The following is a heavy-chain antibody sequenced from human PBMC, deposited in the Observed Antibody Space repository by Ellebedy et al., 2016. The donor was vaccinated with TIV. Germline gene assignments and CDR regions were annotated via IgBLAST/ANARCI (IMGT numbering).Heavy chain of an antibody. J-gene: IGHJ4*02. CDR1: GFIFSGVW. CDR3: ARYSTKWSFDS. D-gene: IGHD5-12*01. CDR2: IKNKVDGGAA. Sequence: PGGSLRLSCTASGFIFSGVWMSWVRQAPGKGLEWVGRIKNKVDGGAAEYSAPVKGRFTISRDDSNDMLYLQMNSLKTEDTAVYFCARYSTKWSFDSWGQGTLVTVSA. V-gene: IGHV3-15*01.